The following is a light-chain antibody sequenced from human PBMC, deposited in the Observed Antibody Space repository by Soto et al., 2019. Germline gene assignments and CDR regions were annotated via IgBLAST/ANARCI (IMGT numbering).Light chain of an antibody. CDR1: QSVSSSY. V-gene: IGKV3-20*01. J-gene: IGKJ5*01. Sequence: EILFTPSPSPPSFSPGEKANPSFRARQSVSSSYLAWYQQKPGQAPRLLIYGASSRATGIPDRFSGSGSGTDFTLTISRLEPEDFAVYYCQQYGSSLITFGQGTRLEIK. CDR2: GAS. CDR3: QQYGSSLIT.